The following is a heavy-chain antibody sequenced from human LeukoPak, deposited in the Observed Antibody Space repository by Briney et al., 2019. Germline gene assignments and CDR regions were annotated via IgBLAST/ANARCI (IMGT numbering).Heavy chain of an antibody. J-gene: IGHJ4*02. CDR3: ARESNSGYYLSY. V-gene: IGHV3-66*01. Sequence: GGSLRLSCAAYGLTVSSNYMSWVRLVPGKGLEWVSVIYNSGRTYYSDSVKGRFTISRDNSRNTVYLQMNSLRAEDTAVYYCARESNSGYYLSYWGQGTLVTVSS. CDR1: GLTVSSNY. CDR2: IYNSGRT. D-gene: IGHD3-22*01.